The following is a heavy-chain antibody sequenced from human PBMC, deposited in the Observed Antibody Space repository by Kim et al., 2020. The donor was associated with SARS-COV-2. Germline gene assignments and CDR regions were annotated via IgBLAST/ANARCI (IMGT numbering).Heavy chain of an antibody. CDR3: ARRSFGSGYFGDYYYYMDV. Sequence: SRVTISVDTSKNQFSLKLSSVTAADTAVYYCARRSFGSGYFGDYYYYMDVWGKGTTVTVSS. D-gene: IGHD3-3*01. V-gene: IGHV4-59*08. J-gene: IGHJ6*03.